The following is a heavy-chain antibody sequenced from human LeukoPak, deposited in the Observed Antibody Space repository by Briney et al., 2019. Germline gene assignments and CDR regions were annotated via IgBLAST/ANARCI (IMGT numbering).Heavy chain of an antibody. CDR3: AMYYYGSGSYYNADY. D-gene: IGHD3-10*01. V-gene: IGHV1-24*01. Sequence: ASVKVSCKVSGYTLTELSMRWVRQAPGKGLEWMGGFDPEDGETIYAQKFQGRVTMTEDTSTDTAYMELSSPRSEDTAVYYCAMYYYGSGSYYNADYWGQGTLVTVSS. CDR2: FDPEDGET. CDR1: GYTLTELS. J-gene: IGHJ4*02.